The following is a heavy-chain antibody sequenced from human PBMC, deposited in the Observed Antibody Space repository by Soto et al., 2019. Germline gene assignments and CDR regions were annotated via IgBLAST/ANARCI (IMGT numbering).Heavy chain of an antibody. CDR3: ERDGQYITDGFDI. Sequence: EAQLLESGGELIQPGGSLRLSCAASGFTYSSHGMSWVRQAPGKGLEWIAGLSRGGGITYYADSVKGRFTISRDNSKNTLDLIMNSLRVEDTALYYCERDGQYITDGFDIWGQGTMVTVSS. D-gene: IGHD1-20*01. V-gene: IGHV3-23*01. CDR2: LSRGGGIT. CDR1: GFTYSSHG. J-gene: IGHJ3*02.